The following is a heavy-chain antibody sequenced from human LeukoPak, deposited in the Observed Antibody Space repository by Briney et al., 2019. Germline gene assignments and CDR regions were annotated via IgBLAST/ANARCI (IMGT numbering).Heavy chain of an antibody. D-gene: IGHD3-9*01. V-gene: IGHV4-34*01. CDR3: ARGGYYNPFDY. J-gene: IGHJ4*02. Sequence: PSETLSLTCAVYGGSFSGYYWSCIRQPPGKGLEWIGEINHSGSTNYNPSLKSRVTISVDTSKNQFSLKLSSVTAADTAVYYCARGGYYNPFDYWGQGTLVTVSS. CDR2: INHSGST. CDR1: GGSFSGYY.